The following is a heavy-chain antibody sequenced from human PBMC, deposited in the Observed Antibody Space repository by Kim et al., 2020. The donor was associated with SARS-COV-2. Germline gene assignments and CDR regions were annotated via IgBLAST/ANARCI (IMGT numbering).Heavy chain of an antibody. CDR1: GGTFSSYA. D-gene: IGHD3-22*01. CDR2: IIPIFGTA. V-gene: IGHV1-69*13. Sequence: SVKVSCKASGGTFSSYAISWVRQAPGQGLEWMGGIIPIFGTANYAQKFQGRVTITADESTSTAYMELSSLRSEDTAVYYCARDTYYYDSSGYNDIGGQGTMGTVSS. CDR3: ARDTYYYDSSGYNDI. J-gene: IGHJ3*02.